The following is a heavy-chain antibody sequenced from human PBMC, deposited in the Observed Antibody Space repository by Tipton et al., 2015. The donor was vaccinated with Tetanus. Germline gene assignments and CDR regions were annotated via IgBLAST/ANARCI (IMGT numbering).Heavy chain of an antibody. J-gene: IGHJ4*02. CDR3: AKEALWVGDGTSLEY. V-gene: IGHV3-33*06. D-gene: IGHD5-24*01. CDR1: GFTFRSYG. Sequence: SLRLSCAASGFTFRSYGMHWVRQAPGTGLEWVAVIWNDGTTKYYGDSVKGRFSISRDNSKNTLYLQMNSLRAEDTAVYYCAKEALWVGDGTSLEYWGQGALVTVSS. CDR2: IWNDGTTK.